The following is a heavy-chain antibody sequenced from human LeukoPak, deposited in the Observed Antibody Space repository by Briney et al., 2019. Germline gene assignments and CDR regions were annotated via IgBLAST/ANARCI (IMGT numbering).Heavy chain of an antibody. D-gene: IGHD3-10*01. Sequence: PGGSLRLSCAASGFAFSRHGIHWVRQAPGKGLEWVAFIPYDGSNKFYADSVKGRFTISRGNSKNTLYLQMNSLRADDTAVYYCAKGVGGSANYYYMDVWGKGTTVTVSS. CDR2: IPYDGSNK. V-gene: IGHV3-30*02. J-gene: IGHJ6*03. CDR3: AKGVGGSANYYYMDV. CDR1: GFAFSRHG.